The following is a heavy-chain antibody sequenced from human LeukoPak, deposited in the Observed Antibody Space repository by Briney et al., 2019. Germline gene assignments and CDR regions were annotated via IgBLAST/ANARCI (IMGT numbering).Heavy chain of an antibody. CDR3: ARDQEPDAFDI. CDR2: ISSSGSAL. J-gene: IGHJ3*02. D-gene: IGHD1-26*01. Sequence: PGGSLRLSCAASGFTFTSYWMQWVRQAPGKGLEWVSYISSSGSALYYADSVKGRFTISRDNAKNSLFLQMNSLRAEDTAVYYCARDQEPDAFDIWGQGTMVTVSS. CDR1: GFTFTSYW. V-gene: IGHV3-48*03.